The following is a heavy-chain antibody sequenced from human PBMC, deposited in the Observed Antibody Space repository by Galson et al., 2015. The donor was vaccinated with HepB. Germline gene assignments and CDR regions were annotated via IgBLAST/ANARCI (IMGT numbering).Heavy chain of an antibody. CDR1: GGSISGYY. V-gene: IGHV4-59*08. CDR3: ARLRYSSGWSGWQYDY. CDR2: IYSSGST. D-gene: IGHD6-19*01. Sequence: SETLSLTCTVSGGSISGYYWSWIRQPPGKGLEWIGYIYSSGSTNYNPFLKSRVTISVDTSKNQFSLNLSSVTAADTAVYYCARLRYSSGWSGWQYDYWGQGTMVTVSS. J-gene: IGHJ4*02.